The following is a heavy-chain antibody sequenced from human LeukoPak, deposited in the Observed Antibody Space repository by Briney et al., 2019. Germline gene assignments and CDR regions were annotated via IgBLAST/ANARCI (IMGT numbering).Heavy chain of an antibody. CDR3: ARDLVGGTWASGY. D-gene: IGHD1-14*01. V-gene: IGHV1-2*02. CDR1: GFTFTGYY. J-gene: IGHJ4*02. Sequence: ASVKVSCKPSGFTFTGYYMHWVRQAPGQGLEWMGWVNPNSGGTNYAQTFQDRVTMTRDTSISTAYMELSRLRSDDTAVYYCARDLVGGTWASGYWGQGTLVTVSS. CDR2: VNPNSGGT.